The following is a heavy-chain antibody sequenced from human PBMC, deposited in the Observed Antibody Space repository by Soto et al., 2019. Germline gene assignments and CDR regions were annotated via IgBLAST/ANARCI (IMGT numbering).Heavy chain of an antibody. CDR2: MYNTGST. CDR1: GGSISGYY. V-gene: IGHV4-59*01. Sequence: SETLSLTCTVSGGSISGYYCSWIWQPIGKGLEWIGYMYNTGSTVYNPSFKSRVTISVDTSKNQFSLKLNSVTAADTAVYYCAKDLGALPPAAGKSIDYWGQGTLVTVS. J-gene: IGHJ4*02. D-gene: IGHD6-13*01. CDR3: AKDLGALPPAAGKSIDY.